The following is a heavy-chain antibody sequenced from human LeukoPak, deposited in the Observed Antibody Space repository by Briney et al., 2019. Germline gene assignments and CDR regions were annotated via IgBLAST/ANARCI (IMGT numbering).Heavy chain of an antibody. V-gene: IGHV4-59*01. J-gene: IGHJ4*02. CDR3: ARGGYSYGYPYYFDY. CDR2: IYYSGST. CDR1: GGSISSYY. Sequence: KASETLSLTCTVSGGSISSYYWGWIRQPPGKGLEWIGYIYYSGSTNYNPSLKSRVTISVDTSKNQFSLKLSSVTAADTAVYYCARGGYSYGYPYYFDYWGQGTLVTVSS. D-gene: IGHD5-18*01.